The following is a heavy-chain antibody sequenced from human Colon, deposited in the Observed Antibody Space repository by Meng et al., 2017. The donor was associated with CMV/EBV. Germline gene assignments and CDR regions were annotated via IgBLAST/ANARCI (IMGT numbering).Heavy chain of an antibody. J-gene: IGHJ4*02. D-gene: IGHD2-21*01. CDR3: VRGRVVGGG. Sequence: ASVKVSCKASGYTFGTYDIYWVRQASGQGLEWMGWINPNSGHTAYAQKFQGRVTMTRNTSITTAYMELTSLKYEDTGVYYCVRGRVVGGGWGQGTLVTVSS. CDR1: GYTFGTYD. CDR2: INPNSGHT. V-gene: IGHV1-8*01.